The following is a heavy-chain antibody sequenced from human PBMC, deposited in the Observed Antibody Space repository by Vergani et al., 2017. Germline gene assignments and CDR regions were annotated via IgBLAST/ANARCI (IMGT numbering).Heavy chain of an antibody. Sequence: QVQLVQSGAEVKKPGASVKVSCKASGYTFTSYAMHWVRQAPGQRIEWMGWINAGNGNTKYSQKFQGRVTITRDTSASTAYMELSSLRSEDTAVYYCARGTTVVAATIDVYWGQGTLVTVSS. V-gene: IGHV1-3*01. CDR1: GYTFTSYA. CDR3: ARGTTVVAATIDVY. D-gene: IGHD2-15*01. J-gene: IGHJ4*02. CDR2: INAGNGNT.